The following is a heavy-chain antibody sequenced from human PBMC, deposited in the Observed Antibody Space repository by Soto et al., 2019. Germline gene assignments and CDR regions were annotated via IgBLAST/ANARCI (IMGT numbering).Heavy chain of an antibody. CDR1: GYTFTSYA. CDR2: INAGNGNT. CDR3: ARDLGGWADY. D-gene: IGHD6-19*01. V-gene: IGHV1-3*01. Sequence: QVQLVQSGAEVKKPGASVKVSCKASGYTFTSYAIHWVRQAPGQRLEWMGWINAGNGNTNYSQKFQDRVTITRDTSASTAYMEVSSLRSEDTAVYYCARDLGGWADYWGQGTLVTVSS. J-gene: IGHJ4*02.